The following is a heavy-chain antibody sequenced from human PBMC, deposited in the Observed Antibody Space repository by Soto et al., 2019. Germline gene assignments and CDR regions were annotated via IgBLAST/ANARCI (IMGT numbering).Heavy chain of an antibody. CDR2: IKTSAGGGAT. D-gene: IGHD2-15*01. J-gene: IGHJ6*02. CDR1: GFSFNEAW. Sequence: EVQLVESAGGLVKPGGSLRLSCVASGFSFNEAWMNWVRQAPGEGREWAGRIKTSAGGGATDYAAPVQGRFTISRDDSKTALYLHMTSLRTEDTAIYYCTTGSVEGIWGQGTTVTVSS. CDR3: TTGSVEGI. V-gene: IGHV3-15*07.